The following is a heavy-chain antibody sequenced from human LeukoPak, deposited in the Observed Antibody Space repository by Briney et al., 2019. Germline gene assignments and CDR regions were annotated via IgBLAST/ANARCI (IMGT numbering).Heavy chain of an antibody. V-gene: IGHV4-59*01. CDR2: IYYSGST. J-gene: IGHJ4*02. CDR1: GGSISSYY. D-gene: IGHD6-13*01. Sequence: SETLSLTCTVSGGSISSYYWSWIRQPPGKGLEWIGYIYYSGSTNYNPSLKSRVTISVDTSKNQFSLKLSSVTAADTAVYYCAREEVYSSPFDYWGQGTLVTVSS. CDR3: AREEVYSSPFDY.